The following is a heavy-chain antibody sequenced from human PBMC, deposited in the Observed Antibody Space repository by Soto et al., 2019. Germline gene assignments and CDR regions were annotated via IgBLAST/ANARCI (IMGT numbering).Heavy chain of an antibody. J-gene: IGHJ6*02. Sequence: AGGSLRLSCLASGFTFRDYAMTWVRHVPGRGLEWVSSLNGAGGSTYYADSVRGRFTISRDNSQNTLFLQMNRLTVDDTAIYHCAAPRDEYGSGISWFTYGMDVWGQGTTVTVSS. D-gene: IGHD3-10*01. CDR1: GFTFRDYA. CDR3: AAPRDEYGSGISWFTYGMDV. CDR2: LNGAGGST. V-gene: IGHV3-23*01.